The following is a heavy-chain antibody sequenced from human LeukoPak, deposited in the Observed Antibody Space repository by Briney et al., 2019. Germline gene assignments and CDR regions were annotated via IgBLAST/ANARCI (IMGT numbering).Heavy chain of an antibody. CDR3: ARGKHRYSYAPYYFDY. V-gene: IGHV4-34*01. CDR2: INHSGST. Sequence: SETLSLTCAVYGGSFSGYYWSWIRQPPGKGLEWIGEINHSGSTNYNPSLKSRVTISVDTSKNQFSLKLSSVTAADAAVYYCARGKHRYSYAPYYFDYWGQGTLVTVSS. CDR1: GGSFSGYY. J-gene: IGHJ4*02. D-gene: IGHD5-18*01.